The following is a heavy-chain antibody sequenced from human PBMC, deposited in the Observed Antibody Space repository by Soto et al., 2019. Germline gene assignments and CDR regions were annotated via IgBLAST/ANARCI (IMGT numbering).Heavy chain of an antibody. CDR2: INYVGKT. V-gene: IGHV4-39*02. D-gene: IGHD3-9*01. Sequence: SETLSLTCSVSGGSINSKSYFWGWIRQTPGKGLEWIASINYVGKTYYSPSLKSRLAISVDTSKNQFSLRLSSVTAADTAVYYCARDRYGGFDYWGLGTLVSVSS. J-gene: IGHJ4*02. CDR3: ARDRYGGFDY. CDR1: GGSINSKSYF.